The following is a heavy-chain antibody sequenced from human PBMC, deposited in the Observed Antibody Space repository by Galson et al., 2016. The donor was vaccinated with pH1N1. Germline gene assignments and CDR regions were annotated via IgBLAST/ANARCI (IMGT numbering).Heavy chain of an antibody. CDR3: ARDHFGWAFDV. J-gene: IGHJ3*01. Sequence: LRLSCAASGFPFSHYYLGWIRQAPGKGLEWISYISGSDTTIYYADSVRGRFTISRDNAQNSLYLHMNSRRAEDTAVYYCARDHFGWAFDVWGQGTMVTVSP. V-gene: IGHV3-11*01. CDR2: ISGSDTTI. D-gene: IGHD3-10*01. CDR1: GFPFSHYY.